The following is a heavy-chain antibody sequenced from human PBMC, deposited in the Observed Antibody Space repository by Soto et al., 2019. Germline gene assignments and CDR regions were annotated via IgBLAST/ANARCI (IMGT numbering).Heavy chain of an antibody. CDR1: GYTFTSYY. V-gene: IGHV1-46*01. D-gene: IGHD3-10*01. J-gene: IGHJ5*02. CDR2: INPSGGST. Sequence: ASVKVSCKASGYTFTSYYMNWVRQAPGQGLEWMGIINPSGGSTSYAQKFQGRVTMTMDTSTSTVYMDLSSLRSEDRAVYYCARGISMVRDEVKQRVHWFDPWGQGTLVTVSS. CDR3: ARGISMVRDEVKQRVHWFDP.